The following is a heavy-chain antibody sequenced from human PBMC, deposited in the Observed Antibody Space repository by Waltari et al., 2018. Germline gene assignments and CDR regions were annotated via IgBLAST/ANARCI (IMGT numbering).Heavy chain of an antibody. CDR2: IKQDGSEK. J-gene: IGHJ6*03. CDR1: GFTFSSYW. V-gene: IGHV3-7*01. Sequence: EVQLVESGGGLVQPGGSLRLSCAASGFTFSSYWMSWVRQAPGKGLEWVANIKQDGSEKYYVDSVKGRFTISRDNAKNSLYLQRNSLRAEDTAVYYCARSRNERRGAYYYYYMDVWGKGTTVTVSS. D-gene: IGHD1-1*01. CDR3: ARSRNERRGAYYYYYMDV.